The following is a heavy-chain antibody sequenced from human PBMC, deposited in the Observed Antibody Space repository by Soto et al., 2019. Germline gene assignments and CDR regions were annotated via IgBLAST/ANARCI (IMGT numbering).Heavy chain of an antibody. CDR1: GYTFTSYG. CDR3: ARGTLGYCSGGSCYAVDY. J-gene: IGHJ4*02. V-gene: IGHV1-18*01. Sequence: QVQLVQSGAEVKKPGASVKVSCKASGYTFTSYGISGVRQAPGQGLEWMGWISAYNGNTNYAQKLQGRVTMTTDTSTSTAYMELRSLRSDDTAVYYCARGTLGYCSGGSCYAVDYWGQGTLVTVSS. CDR2: ISAYNGNT. D-gene: IGHD2-15*01.